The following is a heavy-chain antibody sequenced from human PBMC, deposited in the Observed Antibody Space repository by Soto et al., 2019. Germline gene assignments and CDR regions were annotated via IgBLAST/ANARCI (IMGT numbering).Heavy chain of an antibody. J-gene: IGHJ4*02. CDR3: ARAMTTVTTIDY. CDR1: GGSISSGGYS. Sequence: SVTLSLTCAVCGGSISSGGYSWSWIRQPPGKGLEWIGYIYHSGSTYYNPSLKSRVTISVDRSKNQFSLKLSSVTAADTAVYYCARAMTTVTTIDYGGQGTLVTVFS. V-gene: IGHV4-30-2*01. CDR2: IYHSGST. D-gene: IGHD4-17*01.